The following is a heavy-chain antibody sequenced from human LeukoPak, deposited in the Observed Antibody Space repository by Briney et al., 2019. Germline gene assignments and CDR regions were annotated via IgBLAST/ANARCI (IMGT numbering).Heavy chain of an antibody. CDR3: ARHVRVEAASRDY. V-gene: IGHV1-2*02. Sequence: ASVKVSCKASGYAFTGYYMHWVRQAPGQGLEWMGWINPNSGGTNYAQKFQGRVTMTRDTSITTAYMELSRLRSDDTAAYYCARHVRVEAASRDYWGQGTLVTVSS. CDR1: GYAFTGYY. J-gene: IGHJ4*02. D-gene: IGHD3-10*02. CDR2: INPNSGGT.